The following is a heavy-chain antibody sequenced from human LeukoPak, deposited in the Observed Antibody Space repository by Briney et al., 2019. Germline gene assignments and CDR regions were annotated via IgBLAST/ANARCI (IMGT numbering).Heavy chain of an antibody. Sequence: SETLSLTCIVSDDSFSSHYRTWIRQPPGKGLEWIGYISYSGSTNYNPSLKSRVTISVDTSKNQFSLKLSSVAAADTAVYFCARDPTTVTKGSDIWGQGTLVTVSS. D-gene: IGHD4-17*01. J-gene: IGHJ3*02. CDR3: ARDPTTVTKGSDI. V-gene: IGHV4-59*11. CDR2: ISYSGST. CDR1: DDSFSSHY.